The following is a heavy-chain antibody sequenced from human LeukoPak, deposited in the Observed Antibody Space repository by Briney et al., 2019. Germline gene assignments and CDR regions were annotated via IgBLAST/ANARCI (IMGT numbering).Heavy chain of an antibody. CDR2: IYPGDSDT. Sequence: GESLKISCMGSGYSFNTYWIAWVRQMPGKGLEWMGIIYPGDSDTRYSPSFQGQVTISADKSISTAYLQWSSLKASDTAMYYCARHREGYCSSTSCPTPYYYYYYMDVWGKGTTVTVSS. CDR1: GYSFNTYW. D-gene: IGHD2-2*01. CDR3: ARHREGYCSSTSCPTPYYYYYYMDV. J-gene: IGHJ6*03. V-gene: IGHV5-51*01.